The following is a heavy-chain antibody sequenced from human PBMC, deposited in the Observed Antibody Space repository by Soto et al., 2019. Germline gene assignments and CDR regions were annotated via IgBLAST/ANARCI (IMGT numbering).Heavy chain of an antibody. Sequence: GGSLRLSCAASGFTFSSYSMNWVRQAPGKGLEWVSSISSSSSYIYYADSVKGRFTISRDSAKNSLYLQMNSLRAEDTAVYYCARDQYSSPSGTFDYWGQGTLVTVSS. CDR2: ISSSSSYI. V-gene: IGHV3-21*01. J-gene: IGHJ4*02. CDR3: ARDQYSSPSGTFDY. D-gene: IGHD6-13*01. CDR1: GFTFSSYS.